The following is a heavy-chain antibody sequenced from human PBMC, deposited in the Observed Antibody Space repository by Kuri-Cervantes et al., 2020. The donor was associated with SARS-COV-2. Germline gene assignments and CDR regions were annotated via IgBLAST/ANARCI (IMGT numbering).Heavy chain of an antibody. D-gene: IGHD3-9*01. J-gene: IGHJ2*01. Sequence: SETLSLTCAVYGGSFSGYYWSWIRQHPGKGLEWIGYIYYSGSTYYNPSLKIRVTISVDTSKNQFSLKLSSVTAADTAVYYCARGYYDILTGRWYFDLWGRGTLVTVSS. CDR3: ARGYYDILTGRWYFDL. V-gene: IGHV4-31*11. CDR2: IYYSGST. CDR1: GGSFSGYY.